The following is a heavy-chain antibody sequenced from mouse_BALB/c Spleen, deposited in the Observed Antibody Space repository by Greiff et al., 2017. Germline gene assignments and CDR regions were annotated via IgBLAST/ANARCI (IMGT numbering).Heavy chain of an antibody. V-gene: IGHV5-4*02. D-gene: IGHD2-1*01. CDR1: GFTFSDYY. CDR3: ARDDYGNYEGFAY. CDR2: ISDGGSYT. J-gene: IGHJ3*01. Sequence: EVKVEESGGGLVKPGGSLKLSCAASGFTFSDYYMYWVRQTPEKRLEWVATISDGGSYTYYPDSVKGRFTISRDNAKNNLYLQMSSLKSEDTAMYYCARDDYGNYEGFAYWGQGTLVTVSA.